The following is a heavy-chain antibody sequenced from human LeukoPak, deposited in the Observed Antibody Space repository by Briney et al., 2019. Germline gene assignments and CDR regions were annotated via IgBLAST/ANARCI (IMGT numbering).Heavy chain of an antibody. CDR2: IYPGDSDT. V-gene: IGHV5-51*01. CDR3: AGGFVSTWLEY. J-gene: IGHJ1*01. D-gene: IGHD6-13*01. Sequence: GESLKISCKGSGYSFTSYWIGWVRQMPGKGLEWMGIIYPGDSDTRYSPSFQGQVTISADKSLTTSYLQWSSLKASDTAMYYCAGGFVSTWLEYLGQGTLVTVSS. CDR1: GYSFTSYW.